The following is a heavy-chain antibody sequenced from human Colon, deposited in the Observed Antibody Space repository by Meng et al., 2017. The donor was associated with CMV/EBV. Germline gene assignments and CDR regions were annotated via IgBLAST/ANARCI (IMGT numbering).Heavy chain of an antibody. CDR2: IGGGDERT. Sequence: GGSLRLSCVASGFIFRNFAIYWVRQAPGKGLEWVSAIGGGDERTYYADSVKGRFTISTDRSRETVYLQMNNLRVDDTAIYYCAREAISSWYVYAMDVWGQGTTVTVSS. D-gene: IGHD2-8*01. V-gene: IGHV3-23*01. CDR1: GFIFRNFA. J-gene: IGHJ6*02. CDR3: AREAISSWYVYAMDV.